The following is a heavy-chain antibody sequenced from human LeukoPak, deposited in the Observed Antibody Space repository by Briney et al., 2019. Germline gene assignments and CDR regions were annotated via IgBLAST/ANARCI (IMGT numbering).Heavy chain of an antibody. J-gene: IGHJ4*02. Sequence: PSETLSLTCTVSGGSISSYYWSWIRQPPGKGLEWIGYIYYSGSTNYNPSLKSRVTISVDTSKNQFSLKLSSVTAADTAVHYCAATSSGPTGRSFDYWGQGTLVTVSS. D-gene: IGHD3-22*01. CDR3: AATSSGPTGRSFDY. CDR1: GGSISSYY. CDR2: IYYSGST. V-gene: IGHV4-59*08.